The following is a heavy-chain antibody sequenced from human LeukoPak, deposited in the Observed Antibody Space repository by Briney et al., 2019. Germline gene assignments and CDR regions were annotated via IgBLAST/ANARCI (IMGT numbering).Heavy chain of an antibody. CDR3: ARAEYYYDSKRKFDP. J-gene: IGHJ5*02. Sequence: PSETLSLTCTVSGASVSGSAYYWGWIRQPPGKGLEWIGSLYYSGSTYYNPSLKSRVTISVATSKNQFSLKLSSVTAADTAVYYCARAEYYYDSKRKFDPWGQGTLVTVSS. D-gene: IGHD3-22*01. CDR2: LYYSGST. CDR1: GASVSGSAYY. V-gene: IGHV4-39*01.